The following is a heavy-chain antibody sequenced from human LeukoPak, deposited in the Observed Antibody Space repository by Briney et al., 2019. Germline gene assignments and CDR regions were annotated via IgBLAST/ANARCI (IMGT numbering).Heavy chain of an antibody. CDR2: INPNSGGT. CDR3: AREALSFDY. Sequence: ASVKVSCKASGYTFTGYYMHWVRQAPGQGLEWMGWINPNSGGTNYAQKFQGRVTMTRDTSTSTVYMELSSLRSEDTAVYYCAREALSFDYWGQGTLVTVSS. CDR1: GYTFTGYY. V-gene: IGHV1-2*02. J-gene: IGHJ4*02.